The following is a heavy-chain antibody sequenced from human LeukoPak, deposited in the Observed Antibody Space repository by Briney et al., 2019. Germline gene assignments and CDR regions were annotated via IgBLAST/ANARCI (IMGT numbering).Heavy chain of an antibody. Sequence: SETLSLTCAVSGGSISTSDWWTWVRQPPGKGLEWIGEIYHSGTINYSPSLKSRVTISVDKSKNQFSLKLSSVTAADTAVYYCARGPRIFYGSGSYFNYWGQGTLVTVSS. CDR3: ARGPRIFYGSGSYFNY. D-gene: IGHD3-10*01. V-gene: IGHV4-4*02. J-gene: IGHJ4*02. CDR2: IYHSGTI. CDR1: GGSISTSDW.